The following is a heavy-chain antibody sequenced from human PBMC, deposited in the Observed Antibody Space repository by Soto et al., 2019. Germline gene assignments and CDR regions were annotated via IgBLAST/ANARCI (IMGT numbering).Heavy chain of an antibody. D-gene: IGHD3-16*02. CDR3: ANFPWLYCDYIGGSYRHQFDY. V-gene: IGHV4-34*01. J-gene: IGHJ4*02. Sequence: SETLSLTCAVYGGSFSGYYWSWIRQPPGKGLEWIGEINHSGSTNYNPSLKSRVTISVDTSKNQFSLKLSSVTAADTAVYYCANFPWLYCDYIGGSYRHQFDYWGQGTLVTVSS. CDR2: INHSGST. CDR1: GGSFSGYY.